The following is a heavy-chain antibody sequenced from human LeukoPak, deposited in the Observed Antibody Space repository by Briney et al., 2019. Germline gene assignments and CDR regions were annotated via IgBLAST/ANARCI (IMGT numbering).Heavy chain of an antibody. CDR1: GDTFSSYA. D-gene: IGHD6-13*01. CDR2: IIPILGIA. V-gene: IGHV1-69*04. CDR3: ARHAAAGLSYFDY. Sequence: SVKVSCKASGDTFSSYAISWVRQAPGQGLEWMGRIIPILGIANYAQKFQGRVTITADKSTSTAYMELRSLRSEDTAVYYCARHAAAGLSYFDYWGQGTLVTVSS. J-gene: IGHJ4*02.